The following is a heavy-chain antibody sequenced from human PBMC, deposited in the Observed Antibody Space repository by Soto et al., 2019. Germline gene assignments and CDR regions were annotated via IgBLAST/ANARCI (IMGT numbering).Heavy chain of an antibody. V-gene: IGHV3-33*01. CDR3: ARDSRGSLTYFDY. Sequence: GGSLRLSCAASGFTFSSYGMHWVRQAPGKGLEWVAVIWYDGSNKYYADSVKGRFTISRDNSKNTLYLQMNSLRAEDTAVYYCARDSRGSLTYFDYWGQGTLVTVSS. J-gene: IGHJ4*02. D-gene: IGHD3-16*01. CDR2: IWYDGSNK. CDR1: GFTFSSYG.